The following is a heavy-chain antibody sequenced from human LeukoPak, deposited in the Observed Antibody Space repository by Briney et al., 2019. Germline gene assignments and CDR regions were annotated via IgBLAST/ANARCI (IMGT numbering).Heavy chain of an antibody. V-gene: IGHV3-30*18. D-gene: IGHD6-13*01. CDR3: AKALIAAAGGY. Sequence: GGSLRLSCAASGFTFSNYGMHWVRQAPGKGLEWVAVISYDGSNNYYADSVKGRFTISRDNSKNTLYLQMNSLRAEDTAVYYCAKALIAAAGGYWGQGTLVTVSS. CDR2: ISYDGSNN. J-gene: IGHJ4*02. CDR1: GFTFSNYG.